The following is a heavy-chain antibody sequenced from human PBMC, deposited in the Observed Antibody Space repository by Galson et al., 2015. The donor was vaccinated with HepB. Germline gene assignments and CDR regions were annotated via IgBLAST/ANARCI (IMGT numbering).Heavy chain of an antibody. J-gene: IGHJ4*02. CDR1: GFTFSSYS. CDR2: ISSSSSHI. D-gene: IGHD2-2*01. Sequence: SLRLSCAASGFTFSSYSLNWVRQAPGKGLEWVSYISSSSSHIYYADSVKGRFTISRDNAKSSLYLQMNNLRAEDTALYYCARGEYCTSTTCYSVDYCGQGTLVTASS. V-gene: IGHV3-21*01. CDR3: ARGEYCTSTTCYSVDY.